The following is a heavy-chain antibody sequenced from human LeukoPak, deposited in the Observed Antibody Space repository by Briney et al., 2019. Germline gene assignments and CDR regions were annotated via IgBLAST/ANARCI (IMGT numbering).Heavy chain of an antibody. CDR2: IYHSGST. V-gene: IGHV4-38-2*02. D-gene: IGHD2-2*02. CDR3: ARADCSSTSCYIDY. CDR1: GYSISSGYY. J-gene: IGHJ4*02. Sequence: PSETLSLTCTVSGYSISSGYYWGWIRQPPGKGLEWIGSIYHSGSTYYNPSLESRVTISVDTTKNQFSLKLSSVTAADTAVYYCARADCSSTSCYIDYWSQGTLATVSS.